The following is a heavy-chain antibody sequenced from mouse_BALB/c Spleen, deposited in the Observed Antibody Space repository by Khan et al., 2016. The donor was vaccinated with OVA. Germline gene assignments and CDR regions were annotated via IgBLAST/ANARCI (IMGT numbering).Heavy chain of an antibody. D-gene: IGHD1-1*01. J-gene: IGHJ2*01. CDR2: IDPYNGGT. Sequence: EVQLQQSGPELVKPGASVKVSCKASGYSFTDYNMFWVKQSHGKSLEWIGYIDPYNGGTSYNQKFNGKATLTVDKSSSTAFMHLSSLTSEDSAVFYCARTNYYGSSYYFDYLGQGTTLTVSS. CDR1: GYSFTDYN. CDR3: ARTNYYGSSYYFDY. V-gene: IGHV1S135*01.